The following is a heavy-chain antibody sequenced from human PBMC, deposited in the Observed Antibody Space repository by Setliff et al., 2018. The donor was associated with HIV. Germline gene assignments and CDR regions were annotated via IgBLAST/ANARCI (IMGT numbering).Heavy chain of an antibody. D-gene: IGHD3-16*01. CDR2: ISSSGGTI. V-gene: IGHV3-48*03. CDR1: GFTFSRYE. Sequence: GGSLRLSCAASGFTFSRYEMNWVRQAPGKGLEWVSYISSSGGTIYYADSVKGRFTISRDNAKNSLYLQMNSLRAEDTAVYYCARWGLPYGIDAWGQGTLVTVSS. CDR3: ARWGLPYGIDA. J-gene: IGHJ4*02.